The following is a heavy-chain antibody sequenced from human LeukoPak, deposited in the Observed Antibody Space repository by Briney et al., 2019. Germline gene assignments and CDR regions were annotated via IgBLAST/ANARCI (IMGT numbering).Heavy chain of an antibody. D-gene: IGHD2-15*01. Sequence: PSETLSLTCNVSGGSISTYYWSWIRQPPGKGLEWIGYIYHSGSTKYNPSLKSRVTISVDTSKNQFSLKLSSVTAADTAVYYCARDGHPGYCSGGSCYVWFDPWGQGTLVTVSS. J-gene: IGHJ5*02. CDR2: IYHSGST. V-gene: IGHV4-59*12. CDR1: GGSISTYY. CDR3: ARDGHPGYCSGGSCYVWFDP.